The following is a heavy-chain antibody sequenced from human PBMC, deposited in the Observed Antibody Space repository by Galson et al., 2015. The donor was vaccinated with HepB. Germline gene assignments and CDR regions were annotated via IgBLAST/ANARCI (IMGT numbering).Heavy chain of an antibody. V-gene: IGHV2-5*02. CDR1: GFSLSTSGES. D-gene: IGHD1-26*01. CDR3: AHSQSRGMGSFGF. Sequence: PALVKPTQTLTLTCTFSGFSLSTSGESVGWIRQPPGKALEWLALIYWDDDKRYSPSLMRRLNIIKDTSKNQVVLTMTYLDPVDTATYFCAHSQSRGMGSFGFWGQGTMVTVSS. J-gene: IGHJ3*01. CDR2: IYWDDDK.